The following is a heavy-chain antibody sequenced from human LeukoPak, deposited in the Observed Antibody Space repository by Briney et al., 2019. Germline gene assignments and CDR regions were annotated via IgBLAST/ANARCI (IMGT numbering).Heavy chain of an antibody. CDR3: AKERRRVDTEMVRSYYFEN. CDR2: ITGNGATT. V-gene: IGHV3-23*01. CDR1: GFTFSSSA. D-gene: IGHD5-18*01. J-gene: IGHJ4*02. Sequence: GGSLRLSCAGSGFTFSSSAMRWVRQTPGKGLEWVSSITGNGATTSYSDSVKGRFTISRDNSKNTLSLQMNSLRVEDTAVYYCAKERRRVDTEMVRSYYFENWGQGTLVTVSS.